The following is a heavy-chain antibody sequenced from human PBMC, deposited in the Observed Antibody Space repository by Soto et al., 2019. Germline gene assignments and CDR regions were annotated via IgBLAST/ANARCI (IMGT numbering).Heavy chain of an antibody. V-gene: IGHV4-4*02. CDR2: VYHSGNT. CDR1: DGSITSTNW. D-gene: IGHD6-13*01. CDR3: ARDLGIGAAGS. Sequence: SETLSLTCTVSDGSITSTNWWSWVRQPPGEGLEWIGEVYHSGNTNYNPSLKSRVTISVDKSKNQFSLKLTSVTAADTAVYYCARDLGIGAAGSWGQGTLVTVSS. J-gene: IGHJ5*02.